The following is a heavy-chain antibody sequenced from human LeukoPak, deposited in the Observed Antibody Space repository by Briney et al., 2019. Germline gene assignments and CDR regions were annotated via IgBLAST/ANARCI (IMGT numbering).Heavy chain of an antibody. Sequence: GGSLRLSCAASGFTFSSYAMSWVRQAPGKGLEWVSAISGSGGSTYYADSVKGRFTISRDNSKNTLYLQMNSLRAEDTAVYYCAKSGGIAAAGTPRYFDYWGQGTLVAVSS. CDR1: GFTFSSYA. D-gene: IGHD6-13*01. CDR3: AKSGGIAAAGTPRYFDY. V-gene: IGHV3-23*01. CDR2: ISGSGGST. J-gene: IGHJ4*02.